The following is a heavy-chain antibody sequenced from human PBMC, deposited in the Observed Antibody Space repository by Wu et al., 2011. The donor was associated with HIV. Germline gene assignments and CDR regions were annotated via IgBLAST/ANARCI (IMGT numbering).Heavy chain of an antibody. CDR3: ATYIAPPPLQQPNRGSDP. D-gene: IGHD4-11*01. Sequence: VQLVQSGTEVKKPGSSVKVSCKASRGIFNSYEINWVRQAPAHGLDWVGRFVPLLRTSTPAQRLQGRVTFTSDKSTHTGYMELSSLTSEDTAVYYCATYIAPPPLQQPNRGSDPWGQGTLVTVSS. J-gene: IGHJ5*02. CDR1: RGIFNSYE. V-gene: IGHV1-69*04. CDR2: FVPLLRTS.